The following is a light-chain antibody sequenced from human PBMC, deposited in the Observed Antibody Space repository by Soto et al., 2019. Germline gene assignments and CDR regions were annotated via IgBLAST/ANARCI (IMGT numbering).Light chain of an antibody. Sequence: EIVLTQSPATLSLSPGETATLSCRASQSVSSSLAWYQQKPGQTRRLLIYDASNRATGIPARFSGSGSGTDFTLTVSSLEPEDFAVYYCQQRSSWPLTFGGGTKVEIK. CDR1: QSVSSS. J-gene: IGKJ4*01. CDR2: DAS. V-gene: IGKV3-11*01. CDR3: QQRSSWPLT.